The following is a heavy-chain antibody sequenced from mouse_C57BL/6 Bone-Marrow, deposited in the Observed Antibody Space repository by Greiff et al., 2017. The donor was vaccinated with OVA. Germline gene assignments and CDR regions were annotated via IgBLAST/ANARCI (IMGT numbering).Heavy chain of an antibody. CDR1: GYSFTGYY. CDR3: ARYDCGSSPPDV. V-gene: IGHV1-42*01. Sequence: EVQLQQSGPELVKPGASVKISCKASGYSFTGYYMNWVKQSPEKSLEWIGEINPSTGGTTYNQKFKAKATLTVDKSSSTAYMQLKSLTSEDSAVYYCARYDCGSSPPDVWGTGTTVTVSS. CDR2: INPSTGGT. J-gene: IGHJ1*03. D-gene: IGHD1-1*01.